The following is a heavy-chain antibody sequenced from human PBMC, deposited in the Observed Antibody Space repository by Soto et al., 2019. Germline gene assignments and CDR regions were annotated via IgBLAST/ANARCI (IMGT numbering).Heavy chain of an antibody. V-gene: IGHV3-30*03. CDR2: ISYDGSNK. CDR3: AGGEVLRNFDWFGMDV. Sequence: QVQLVESGRGVVQPGRSRRLSCAASGFTFSSYGMHWVRQAPGKGLEWVAVISYDGSNKYYEDSVKGRFTISRDNSKNTLYLQMNSLRAEDTAVYYCAGGEVLRNFDWFGMDVWGQGTTVTVSS. D-gene: IGHD3-9*01. CDR1: GFTFSSYG. J-gene: IGHJ6*02.